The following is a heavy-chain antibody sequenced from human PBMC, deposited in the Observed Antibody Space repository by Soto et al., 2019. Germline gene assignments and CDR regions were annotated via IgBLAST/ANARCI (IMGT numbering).Heavy chain of an antibody. D-gene: IGHD4-4*01. CDR2: VSGSGGST. CDR1: GFTFSLYA. CDR3: AKDPGYSNYYGIDV. Sequence: PGGSLRLSCAASGFTFSLYAMTWVRQAPGKGLEWVSAVSGSGGSTYYADSVKGRFTTSRDNSKNTLSLQMNSLRAEDTAVYYCAKDPGYSNYYGIDVWGQGTTVTVSS. J-gene: IGHJ6*02. V-gene: IGHV3-23*01.